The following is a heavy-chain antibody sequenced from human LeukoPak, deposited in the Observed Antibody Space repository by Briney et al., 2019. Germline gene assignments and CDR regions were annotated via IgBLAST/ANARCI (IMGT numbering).Heavy chain of an antibody. D-gene: IGHD3-3*01. Sequence: PSETLSLTCAVYGGSFSGYYWSWIRQPPGKGLEWIGEINHSGSTNYNPSLKSRVTISVDTSKNQFSLKLSSVTAADTAVYYCARVDGVVFREAEDWFDPWGQGTLVTVSS. CDR3: ARVDGVVFREAEDWFDP. V-gene: IGHV4-34*01. J-gene: IGHJ5*02. CDR1: GGSFSGYY. CDR2: INHSGST.